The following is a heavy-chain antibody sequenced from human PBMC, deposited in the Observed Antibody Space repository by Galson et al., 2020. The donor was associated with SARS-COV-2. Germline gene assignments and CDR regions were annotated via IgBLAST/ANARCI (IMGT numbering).Heavy chain of an antibody. V-gene: IGHV3-7*03. J-gene: IGHJ4*02. Sequence: GESLKISCAASGFTFSSYWMSWVRQAPGMGLEWVAHINQDASEKNYVDSVKGRFTISRDNAKNSLYLQMNSLRAEDTAVYYCGRGVDYHGTGSHNDYWGQGTLVTVSS. D-gene: IGHD3-10*01. CDR3: GRGVDYHGTGSHNDY. CDR1: GFTFSSYW. CDR2: INQDASEK.